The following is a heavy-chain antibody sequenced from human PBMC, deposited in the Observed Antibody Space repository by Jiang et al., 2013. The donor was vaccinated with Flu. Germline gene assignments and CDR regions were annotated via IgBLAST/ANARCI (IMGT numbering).Heavy chain of an antibody. CDR3: AKEGDEVK. D-gene: IGHD3-10*01. J-gene: IGHJ4*02. CDR2: VSSSADRT. CDR1: GFTFNIYA. Sequence: VQLVESGGGLVQPGGSLRLSCAASGFTFNIYAMTWVRQSPGKGLEWVSTVSSSADRTYYADSMRGRFTVSRDNSMNTVSLQMNSLRAEDTALYYCAKEGDEVKWGQGTQVTVSS. V-gene: IGHV3-23*04.